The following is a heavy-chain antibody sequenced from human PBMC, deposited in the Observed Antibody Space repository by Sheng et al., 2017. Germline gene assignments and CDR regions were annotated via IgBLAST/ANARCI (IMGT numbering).Heavy chain of an antibody. Sequence: EVQLVETGGGLIQPGGSLRLSCAASGFTVSSNYMSWVRQAPGKGLEWVSVIYSGGSTYYADSVKGRFTISRDNSKNTLYLQMNSLRAEDTAVYYCARASTGYYYYGMDVWGQGTTVT. CDR2: IYSGGST. V-gene: IGHV3-53*02. CDR1: GFTVSSNY. CDR3: ARASTGYYYYGMDV. J-gene: IGHJ6*02.